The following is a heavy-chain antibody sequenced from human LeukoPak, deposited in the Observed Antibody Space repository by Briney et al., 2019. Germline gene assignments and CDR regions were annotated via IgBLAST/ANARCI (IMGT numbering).Heavy chain of an antibody. CDR1: GYTFTGYY. D-gene: IGHD2-15*01. V-gene: IGHV1-2*06. J-gene: IGHJ5*02. Sequence: GASVKVSCKASGYTFTGYYMHWVRQAPGQGLEWMGRINPNSGGTDYAQKFKDRITMTRDTSISTAYMELSRLRSDDTAVYYCARACSGGSCYSDNWFDPWAREPWSPSPQ. CDR2: INPNSGGT. CDR3: ARACSGGSCYSDNWFDP.